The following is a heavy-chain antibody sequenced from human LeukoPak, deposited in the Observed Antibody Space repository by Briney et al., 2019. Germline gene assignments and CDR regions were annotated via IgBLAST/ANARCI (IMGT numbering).Heavy chain of an antibody. CDR1: GFTFSSYS. J-gene: IGHJ4*02. CDR2: ISSGKTYI. D-gene: IGHD6-19*01. CDR3: AGIGVAGQFDY. V-gene: IGHV3-21*01. Sequence: GGSLRLSCAASGFTFSSYSMNWVRQAPGKGLEWVSYISSGKTYIYYADSVQGRFTISRDNAKNSLYLQMNSLRADDTAVYYCAGIGVAGQFDYWGQGTLVSVSS.